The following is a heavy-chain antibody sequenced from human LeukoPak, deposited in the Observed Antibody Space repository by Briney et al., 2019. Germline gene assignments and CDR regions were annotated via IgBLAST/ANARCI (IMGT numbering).Heavy chain of an antibody. Sequence: ASVKVSCKVSGYTLTELSMHWVRQAPGQGLEWMGIINPSGGSTSYAQKFQGRVTMTRDTSTSTVYMELSSLRSEDTAVYYCAREASGYYDSSPLDYWGQGTLVTVSS. CDR1: GYTLTELS. CDR2: INPSGGST. V-gene: IGHV1-46*01. J-gene: IGHJ4*02. D-gene: IGHD3-22*01. CDR3: AREASGYYDSSPLDY.